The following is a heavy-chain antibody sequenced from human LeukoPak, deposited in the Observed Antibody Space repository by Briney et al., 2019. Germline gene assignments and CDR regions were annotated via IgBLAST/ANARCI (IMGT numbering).Heavy chain of an antibody. CDR3: AKATGYLL. Sequence: GGSLRLSCAASGFTFSSYAMSWVRQAPGKGLEWVSTISNSGGTTYYADSVKGRFTISRDDSENTLYLQMNSLRAEDTAVYYCAKATGYLLWGQGTMVTVSS. CDR2: ISNSGGTT. D-gene: IGHD1-14*01. J-gene: IGHJ3*01. V-gene: IGHV3-23*01. CDR1: GFTFSSYA.